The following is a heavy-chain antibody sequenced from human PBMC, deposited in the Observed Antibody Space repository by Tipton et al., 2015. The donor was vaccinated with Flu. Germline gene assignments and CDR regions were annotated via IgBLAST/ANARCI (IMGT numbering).Heavy chain of an antibody. CDR2: IYHSGST. CDR1: GYSISSGYY. J-gene: IGHJ3*02. Sequence: TLSLTCAVSGYSISSGYYWGWIRQPPGKGLEWIGSIYHSGSTYYNPSPKSRVTISVDTSKNQFSLKLSSVTAADTAVYYCARHPSSLGAFDIWGQGTMVTVSS. CDR3: ARHPSSLGAFDI. V-gene: IGHV4-38-2*01. D-gene: IGHD7-27*01.